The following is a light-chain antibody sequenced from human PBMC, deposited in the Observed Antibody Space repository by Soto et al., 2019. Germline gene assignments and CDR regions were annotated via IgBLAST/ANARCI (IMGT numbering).Light chain of an antibody. Sequence: DIQRTQSPSPLSASVGVRVTITCQALQDISKYLNWYQQKAGTAPQLLIYDASNLETGVPSRFSGSGSGTDFTFTISSLQPEDIATEYCQQYDNRPLTFGGGTKVEIK. V-gene: IGKV1-33*01. CDR2: DAS. CDR3: QQYDNRPLT. J-gene: IGKJ4*01. CDR1: QDISKY.